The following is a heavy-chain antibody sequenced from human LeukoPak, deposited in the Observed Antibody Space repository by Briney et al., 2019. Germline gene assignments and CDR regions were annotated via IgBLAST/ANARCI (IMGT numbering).Heavy chain of an antibody. CDR3: ARSGYPYCGGDCYSAEMYYFDY. V-gene: IGHV1-69*04. D-gene: IGHD2-21*02. Sequence: ASVKVSCKASGGTFSSYAISWVRQAPGQGLEWMGRIIPILGIANYAQKFQGRVTITADKSTSTAYMELSSLRSEDTVVYYCARSGYPYCGGDCYSAEMYYFDYWGQGTLVTVSS. CDR1: GGTFSSYA. J-gene: IGHJ4*02. CDR2: IIPILGIA.